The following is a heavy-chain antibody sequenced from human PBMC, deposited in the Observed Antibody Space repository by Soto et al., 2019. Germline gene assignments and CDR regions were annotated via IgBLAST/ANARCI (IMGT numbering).Heavy chain of an antibody. Sequence: GESLKISCKGSEYIFTSFWISWVRQMPGKGLDWMGSIDPRNSDTNYSPSFQGHVTISIDRSIDTAYLQWSSLKAADSAMYFCARHKTPLFCTGTDCQTPNFDYWGQGSLVTVSS. D-gene: IGHD2-8*02. CDR2: IDPRNSDT. V-gene: IGHV5-10-1*01. CDR1: EYIFTSFW. CDR3: ARHKTPLFCTGTDCQTPNFDY. J-gene: IGHJ4*02.